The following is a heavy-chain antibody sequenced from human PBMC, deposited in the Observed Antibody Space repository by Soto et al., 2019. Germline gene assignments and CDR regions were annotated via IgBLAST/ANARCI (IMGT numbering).Heavy chain of an antibody. D-gene: IGHD5-18*01. Sequence: EVQLLESGGVLVQPGGSLRLSCEASGFTFSSYAMAWVRQAPGKGLEWVSGISGRGDTTYYADSVKGRFTISRDNSKKTLYLQMNSLSAEDTAVYYCAKDGGYSYAPRDWGQGTLVTVSS. CDR2: ISGRGDTT. CDR1: GFTFSSYA. CDR3: AKDGGYSYAPRD. V-gene: IGHV3-23*01. J-gene: IGHJ4*02.